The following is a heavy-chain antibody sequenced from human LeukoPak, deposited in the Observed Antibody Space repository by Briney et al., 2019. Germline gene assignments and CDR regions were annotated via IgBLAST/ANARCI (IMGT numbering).Heavy chain of an antibody. J-gene: IGHJ4*02. D-gene: IGHD3-16*01. CDR3: ARLTSAAL. Sequence: PSETLSLTCTVSGGSISNYYWSWIRQPPGKGLEWIGYIYYSGSTNYNPSLKSRVTISVDTSKNQFSLKLSSVTAADTAVYYRARLTSAALWGQGTLVTVSS. CDR1: GGSISNYY. V-gene: IGHV4-59*08. CDR2: IYYSGST.